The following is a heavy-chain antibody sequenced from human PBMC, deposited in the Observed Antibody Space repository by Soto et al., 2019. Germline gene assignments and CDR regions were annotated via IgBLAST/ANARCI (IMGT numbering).Heavy chain of an antibody. D-gene: IGHD3-22*01. CDR2: ISYDGSNK. CDR3: ARGGYYYDSSGYYYSFDY. V-gene: IGHV3-30-3*01. CDR1: GWTFRTYA. J-gene: IGHJ4*02. Sequence: GGSLRLSCAASGWTFRTYAMHWVRQAPGKGLEWVAVISYDGSNKYYADSVKGRFTISRDNSKNTLYLQMNSLRAEDTAVYYCARGGYYYDSSGYYYSFDYWGQGTLVTVSS.